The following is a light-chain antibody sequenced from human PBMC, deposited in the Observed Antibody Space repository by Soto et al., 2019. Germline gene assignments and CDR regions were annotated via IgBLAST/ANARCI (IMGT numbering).Light chain of an antibody. J-gene: IGLJ2*01. CDR1: NIGSKS. V-gene: IGLV3-21*04. CDR2: YDS. Sequence: SYELTQPPSVSVAPGKKARITCGGNNIGSKSVHWDQPKRGQAPVLVIYYDSDRPSGIPERFSGSNSGNTATLNISRVEAGDEADYSCQVGDSSSDHVVFGGGTQLTVL. CDR3: QVGDSSSDHVV.